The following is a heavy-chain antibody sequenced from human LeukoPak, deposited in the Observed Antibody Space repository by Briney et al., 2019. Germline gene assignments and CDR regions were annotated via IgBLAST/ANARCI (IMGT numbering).Heavy chain of an antibody. CDR1: GGSISSSSYY. J-gene: IGHJ4*02. Sequence: SETLSLTCTVSGGSISSSSYYWGWIRQPPGKGLEWIGSIYYSGSTYCNPSLKSRVTISVDTSKNQFSLKLSSVTAADTAVYYCARHAYCGGDCYHDFDYWGQGTLVTVSS. V-gene: IGHV4-39*01. D-gene: IGHD2-21*02. CDR3: ARHAYCGGDCYHDFDY. CDR2: IYYSGST.